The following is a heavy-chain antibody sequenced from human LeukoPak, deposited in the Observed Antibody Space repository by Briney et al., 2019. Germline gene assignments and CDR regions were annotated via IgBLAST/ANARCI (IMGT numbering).Heavy chain of an antibody. J-gene: IGHJ4*02. CDR3: AKRYYYGSGTQGYFDY. CDR1: GFTFSSYA. CDR2: ISGSGGST. V-gene: IGHV3-23*01. D-gene: IGHD3-10*01. Sequence: GGSLRLSCAASGFTFSSYAMSWVRQAPGKGLEWVSAISGSGGSTYYADSVKGRFTISRDNSKNMLYLQMNSLRAEDTAVYYCAKRYYYGSGTQGYFDYWGQGTLSPSPQ.